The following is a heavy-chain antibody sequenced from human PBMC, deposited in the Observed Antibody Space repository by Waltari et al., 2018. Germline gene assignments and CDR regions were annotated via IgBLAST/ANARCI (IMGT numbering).Heavy chain of an antibody. Sequence: EGQLLESGGDLAQPGWSLRLSCAVSGFTFSTYAMTWVRQAPGKGLEWVSCISASGDSTYYADAVKGRFTISRDNSKNTLYLRLDTLRADDTALYYCAKASGDWQRYWYFDLWGRGTLVTVSS. J-gene: IGHJ2*01. CDR2: ISASGDST. V-gene: IGHV3-23*01. CDR1: GFTFSTYA. CDR3: AKASGDWQRYWYFDL. D-gene: IGHD2-21*02.